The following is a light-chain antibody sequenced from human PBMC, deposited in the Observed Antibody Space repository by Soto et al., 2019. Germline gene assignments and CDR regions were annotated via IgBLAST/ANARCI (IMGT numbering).Light chain of an antibody. CDR1: QAISSW. CDR2: RAS. CDR3: QHYDSYSGT. J-gene: IGKJ3*01. V-gene: IGKV1-5*03. Sequence: DIQMTQSPSTLSASVEDRVTITCRASQAISSWLAWYQQKPGKAPKLLIYRASSLESGVPSRFSGSGSGAEFTLTISSLQPDDFATYYCQHYDSYSGTFGPGTEVDIK.